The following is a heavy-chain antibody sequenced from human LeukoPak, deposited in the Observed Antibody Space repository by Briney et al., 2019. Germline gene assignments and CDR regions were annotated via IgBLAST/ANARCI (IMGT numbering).Heavy chain of an antibody. CDR2: INPSGGST. J-gene: IGHJ3*02. D-gene: IGHD2-21*02. CDR3: ARVGMGVIVVVTANAFDI. Sequence: GASVKVSCKASGYTFTSYYMHWVRQAPGQGLEWMGIINPSGGSTSYAQKFQGRVTMTRDMSTSTDYMELSSLRSEDTAVYYCARVGMGVIVVVTANAFDIWGQGTMVTVSS. V-gene: IGHV1-46*01. CDR1: GYTFTSYY.